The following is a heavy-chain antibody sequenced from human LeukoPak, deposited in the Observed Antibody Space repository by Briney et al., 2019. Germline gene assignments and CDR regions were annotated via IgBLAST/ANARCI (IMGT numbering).Heavy chain of an antibody. J-gene: IGHJ3*01. CDR1: GGSIRSGGYY. Sequence: PSQTLSLTCTVSGGSIRSGGYYWSWLRQHPGEGLEWLGYVYYSGSTYYNPSLKSRISMSVDTSNNQFSLNLTSVTAADTAVYYCARAPAIIAVAGSAFDVWGQGTMVTVSS. CDR2: VYYSGST. CDR3: ARAPAIIAVAGSAFDV. D-gene: IGHD6-19*01. V-gene: IGHV4-31*03.